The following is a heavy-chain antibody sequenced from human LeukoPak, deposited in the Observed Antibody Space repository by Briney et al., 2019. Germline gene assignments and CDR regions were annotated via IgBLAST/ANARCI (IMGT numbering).Heavy chain of an antibody. CDR3: ARTYYYDSSGYPVQVSDAFDI. V-gene: IGHV1-69*13. J-gene: IGHJ3*02. D-gene: IGHD3-22*01. CDR1: GGTFSNYA. Sequence: ASVKVSCKASGGTFSNYAISWVRQAPGQGLEWMGGIIPIFHTADYAQKFQGRVTITADESTSTVYMELSRLRSEDTAMYYCARTYYYDSSGYPVQVSDAFDIWGQGTMVTVSS. CDR2: IIPIFHTA.